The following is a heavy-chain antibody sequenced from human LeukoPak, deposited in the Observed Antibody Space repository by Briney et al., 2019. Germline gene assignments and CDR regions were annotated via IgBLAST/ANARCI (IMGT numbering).Heavy chain of an antibody. V-gene: IGHV5-51*01. D-gene: IGHD3-22*01. CDR3: ARPDWYYYDSSGSSPGAFDI. J-gene: IGHJ3*02. CDR2: IYPGDSDT. Sequence: GESLKISCKGSGYNFPTFWIGWVRQMPGKGLEWMGIIYPGDSDTRYSPSFQGQVTISADKSISTAYLQWSSLKASDTAMYYCARPDWYYYDSSGSSPGAFDIWGQGTMVTVSS. CDR1: GYNFPTFW.